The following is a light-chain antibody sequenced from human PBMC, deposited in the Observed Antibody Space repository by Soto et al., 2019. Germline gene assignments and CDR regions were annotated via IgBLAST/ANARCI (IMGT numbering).Light chain of an antibody. J-gene: IGKJ1*01. CDR1: QSVSSSY. Sequence: EIVLTQAPGTLSLSPWERATLSCRASQSVSSSYLAWYQHKPGQAPRLLIYGASTRATGIPARFSGSGSGTDFTLTISRLEPEDFAVYYCQQYGSPPTFGQGTKVDI. CDR2: GAS. CDR3: QQYGSPPT. V-gene: IGKV3-20*01.